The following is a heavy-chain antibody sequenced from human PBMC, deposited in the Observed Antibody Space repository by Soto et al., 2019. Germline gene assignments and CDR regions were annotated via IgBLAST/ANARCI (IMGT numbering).Heavy chain of an antibody. CDR1: GGSISSSNW. J-gene: IGHJ4*02. V-gene: IGHV4-4*02. CDR2: IYHSGST. D-gene: IGHD5-12*01. CDR3: ARAVLSDGYSGYDLDY. Sequence: PSETLSLTCAVSGGSISSSNWWSWVRQPPGKGLEWIGEIYHSGSTNYNPSLKSRVTISVDKSKNQFSLKLSSVTAADTAVYYCARAVLSDGYSGYDLDYWGQGNLVTVSS.